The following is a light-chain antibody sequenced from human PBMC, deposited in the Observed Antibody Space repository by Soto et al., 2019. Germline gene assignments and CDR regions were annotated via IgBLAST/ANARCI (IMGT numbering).Light chain of an antibody. CDR1: SSNIGNNY. CDR2: DNN. J-gene: IGLJ1*01. CDR3: GTWDSSLGGGAYV. V-gene: IGLV1-51*01. Sequence: QSVLTQPPSVSAAPGQRVTISCSGSSSNIGNNYVSWYQQLPGTAPKLLIYDNNKRPSGIPDRFSGSKSGTSATLGITGLQTRDDADYYCGTWDSSLGGGAYVFGAGTKRTVL.